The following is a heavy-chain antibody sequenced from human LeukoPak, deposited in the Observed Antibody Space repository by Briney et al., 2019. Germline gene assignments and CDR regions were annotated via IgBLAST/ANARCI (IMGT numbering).Heavy chain of an antibody. D-gene: IGHD3-10*01. V-gene: IGHV3-21*01. J-gene: IGHJ4*02. Sequence: GGSLRLSCAASGFTFSSYSMNWVRQAPGKGLEWVSSIGSSSSYIYYADSVKGRFTISRDNAKNSLYLQMNSLRAEDTAVYYCARELDGSGSSNDYWGQGTLVTVSS. CDR2: IGSSSSYI. CDR3: ARELDGSGSSNDY. CDR1: GFTFSSYS.